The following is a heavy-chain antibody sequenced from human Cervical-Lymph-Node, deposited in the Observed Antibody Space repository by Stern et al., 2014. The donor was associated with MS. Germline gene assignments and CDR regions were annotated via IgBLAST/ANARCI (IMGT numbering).Heavy chain of an antibody. CDR1: GYSFTIYY. V-gene: IGHV5-51*01. J-gene: IGHJ4*02. CDR2: IYPYDSDT. Sequence: MQLVQSGEEVKKPGESLKISCKLSGYSFTIYYIAWVRQMPGQGLEWMGVIYPYDSDTTYSPSFQGQVTISADKSITTAYLQWSSLRASDPAMYYCARHVQGFDYWGQGTLVTVSS. CDR3: ARHVQGFDY.